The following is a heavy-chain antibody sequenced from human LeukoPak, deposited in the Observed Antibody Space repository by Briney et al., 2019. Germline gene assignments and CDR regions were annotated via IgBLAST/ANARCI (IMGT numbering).Heavy chain of an antibody. CDR2: ISSSSSYT. J-gene: IGHJ6*04. D-gene: IGHD2-2*01. CDR3: ARDKDIVVVPAAYGMDV. CDR1: GFTFSDYY. Sequence: GGSLRLSCAASGFTFSDYYMSWIRQAPGKGLEWVSYISSSSSYTNYADSVKGRFTTSRDNAKNSLYLQMNSLRAEDTAVYYCARDKDIVVVPAAYGMDVWGKGTTVTVSS. V-gene: IGHV3-11*06.